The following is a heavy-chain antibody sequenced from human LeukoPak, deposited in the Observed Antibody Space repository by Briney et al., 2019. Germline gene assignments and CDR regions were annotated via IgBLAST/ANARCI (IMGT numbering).Heavy chain of an antibody. CDR1: GFIFSSYS. Sequence: GGSLRLSCAASGFIFSSYSMNWVRQAPGKGLEWVSSISSSSSYIYYADSVKGRFTISRDNAKNSLYLQMNSLRAEDTAVYYCARDYDYSNGYFDYWGQGTLVTVSS. D-gene: IGHD4-11*01. CDR3: ARDYDYSNGYFDY. V-gene: IGHV3-21*01. J-gene: IGHJ4*02. CDR2: ISSSSSYI.